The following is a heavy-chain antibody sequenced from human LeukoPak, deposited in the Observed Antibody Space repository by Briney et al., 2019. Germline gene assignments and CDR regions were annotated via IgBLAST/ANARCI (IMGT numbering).Heavy chain of an antibody. Sequence: SETLSRTCTVSGGSISSGTYYWSWIRQPAGKGLEWIGRIYTSGSTNYNPSLKSPVTISAVTSQNQFSIKLSSVAAADTAVYYCARGSEVQVAGNIDYWGQGTLVTVSS. V-gene: IGHV4-61*02. CDR1: GGSISSGTYY. D-gene: IGHD1/OR15-1a*01. J-gene: IGHJ4*02. CDR3: ARGSEVQVAGNIDY. CDR2: IYTSGST.